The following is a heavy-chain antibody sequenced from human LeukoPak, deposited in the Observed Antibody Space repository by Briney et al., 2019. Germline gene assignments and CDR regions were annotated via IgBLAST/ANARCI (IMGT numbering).Heavy chain of an antibody. CDR3: ARRDSSGYSSYRHFDY. V-gene: IGHV4-39*07. J-gene: IGHJ4*02. Sequence: PSETLSLTCTVSGGSISSSSYYWGWIRQPPGKGLEWIGSIYYSGSTYYNPSLKSRLTISVDTSNNQFSLKLSSVTAADTAVYYCARRDSSGYSSYRHFDYWGQGTLVTVSS. D-gene: IGHD3-22*01. CDR1: GGSISSSSYY. CDR2: IYYSGST.